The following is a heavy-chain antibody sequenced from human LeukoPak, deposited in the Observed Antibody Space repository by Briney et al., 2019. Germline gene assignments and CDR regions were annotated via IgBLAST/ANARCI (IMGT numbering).Heavy chain of an antibody. Sequence: SVKVSCKASGGTFSSYAISWVRQAPGQGLEWMGGIIPTFGTANYTQKFQGRVTITADESTSTAYMELSSLRSEDTAVYYCARDRNDYGDYGWFDPWGQGTLVTVSS. D-gene: IGHD4-17*01. CDR2: IIPTFGTA. CDR3: ARDRNDYGDYGWFDP. J-gene: IGHJ5*02. V-gene: IGHV1-69*13. CDR1: GGTFSSYA.